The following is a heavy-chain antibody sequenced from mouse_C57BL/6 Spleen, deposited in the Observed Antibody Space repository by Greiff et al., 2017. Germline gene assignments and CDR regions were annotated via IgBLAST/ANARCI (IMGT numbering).Heavy chain of an antibody. D-gene: IGHD4-1*01. CDR1: GFTFSDYG. Sequence: EVKLMESGGGLVQPGGSLKLSCAASGFTFSDYGMAWVRQAPRKGPEWVAFISNLAYSIYYADTVTGRFTISRENAKNTLYLEMSSLRSEDTAMYYCARSNWAYAMDYWGQGTSVTVSS. V-gene: IGHV5-15*01. CDR3: ARSNWAYAMDY. J-gene: IGHJ4*01. CDR2: ISNLAYSI.